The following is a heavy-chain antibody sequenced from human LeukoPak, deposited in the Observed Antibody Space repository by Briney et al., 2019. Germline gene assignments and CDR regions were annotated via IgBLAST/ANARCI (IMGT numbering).Heavy chain of an antibody. D-gene: IGHD1-26*01. V-gene: IGHV4-28*01. CDR1: GYSISSSNW. Sequence: SETLSLTCAVSGYSISSSNWWGWIRQPPGKGLEWIGYIYYSGSTYYNPSLKSRVTMSVDTSKNQFSLKLSSVTAVDTAVYCCAKYSGSYYVDYWGQGTLVTVSS. CDR2: IYYSGST. J-gene: IGHJ4*02. CDR3: AKYSGSYYVDY.